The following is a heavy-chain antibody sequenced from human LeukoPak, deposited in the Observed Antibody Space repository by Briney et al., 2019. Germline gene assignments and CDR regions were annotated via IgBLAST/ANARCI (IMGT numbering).Heavy chain of an antibody. V-gene: IGHV1-69*01. D-gene: IGHD3-3*01. CDR2: IIPIFGTA. CDR3: ASGLRFLEWLHPIDY. Sequence: ASGKVSCKASGGTFSSYAISWVRQAPGQGLEWMGGIIPIFGTANYAQKFQGRVTITADESTSTAYMELSSLRSEDTAVYYCASGLRFLEWLHPIDYWGQGTLVTVSS. CDR1: GGTFSSYA. J-gene: IGHJ4*02.